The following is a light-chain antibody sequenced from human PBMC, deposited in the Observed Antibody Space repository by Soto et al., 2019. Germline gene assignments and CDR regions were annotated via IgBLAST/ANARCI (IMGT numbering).Light chain of an antibody. V-gene: IGLV1-47*02. CDR1: SSNIGSNY. J-gene: IGLJ2*01. CDR2: SNN. Sequence: QSVLTQPPSASGTPEQRVIISCSGSSSNIGSNYVYWYQQPPGTAPKLLIYSNNQRPSGVPDRFSGSKSGTSASLAISGLRSEDEADYYCAAWDDSLSGHVVFGGGTKLTVL. CDR3: AAWDDSLSGHVV.